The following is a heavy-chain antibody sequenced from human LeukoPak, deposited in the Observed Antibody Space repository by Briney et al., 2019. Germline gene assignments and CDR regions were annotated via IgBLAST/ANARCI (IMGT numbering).Heavy chain of an antibody. Sequence: GASVKVSCKASGYTFTSYGISGVRQAPGQGLEWTGWISAYNGDTNYAQKLQGRVTMTTDTSTSTAYMELRSLRSDDTAVYYCARDIRGYYYGSGSQAWYFDLWGRGTLVTVSS. D-gene: IGHD3-10*01. V-gene: IGHV1-18*01. CDR1: GYTFTSYG. CDR3: ARDIRGYYYGSGSQAWYFDL. J-gene: IGHJ2*01. CDR2: ISAYNGDT.